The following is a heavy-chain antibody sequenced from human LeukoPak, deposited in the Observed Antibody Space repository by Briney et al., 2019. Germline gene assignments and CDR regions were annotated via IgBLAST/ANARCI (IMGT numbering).Heavy chain of an antibody. Sequence: GGSLRLSCEASGVTFSSYVMSWVRQAPGKGPEWVSGISGSGGGTYYADSVKGRFTISRDNSENTLYLQMNSLRAEDTAVYYCAKYHSSSWSYYYYGMDVWGQGTTVTVSS. CDR3: AKYHSSSWSYYYYGMDV. CDR2: ISGSGGGT. J-gene: IGHJ6*02. CDR1: GVTFSSYV. D-gene: IGHD6-13*01. V-gene: IGHV3-23*01.